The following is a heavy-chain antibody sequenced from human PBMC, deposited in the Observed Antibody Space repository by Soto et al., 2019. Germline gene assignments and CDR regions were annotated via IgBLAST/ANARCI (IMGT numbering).Heavy chain of an antibody. J-gene: IGHJ5*02. CDR2: INAGNGNT. D-gene: IGHD2-2*01. CDR3: ARPSYCSSTSCYLPWFDP. Sequence: ASVKVSCKASGYTFTSYAMHWVRQAPGQRLEWMGWINAGNGNTKYSQKFQGRVTITRDTSASTAYMELSSLRSEDTAVYYCARPSYCSSTSCYLPWFDPWGQGTLVTVS. CDR1: GYTFTSYA. V-gene: IGHV1-3*01.